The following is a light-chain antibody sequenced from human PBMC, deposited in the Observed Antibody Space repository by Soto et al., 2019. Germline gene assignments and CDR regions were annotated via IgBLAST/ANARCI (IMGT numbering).Light chain of an antibody. V-gene: IGKV3-15*01. Sequence: VMTQSPATLSVSPGERVTLSCRSSQSVGDNLAWFQQKPGQGPRLLIYGASTRATGIPVRFSGSGSETDFTLTISSLRSEDSAVYLWQQYNNWPITFGQGIRLEI. CDR3: QQYNNWPIT. CDR1: QSVGDN. J-gene: IGKJ5*01. CDR2: GAS.